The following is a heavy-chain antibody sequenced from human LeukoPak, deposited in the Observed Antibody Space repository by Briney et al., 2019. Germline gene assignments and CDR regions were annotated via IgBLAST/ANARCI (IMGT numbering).Heavy chain of an antibody. CDR1: GFTFSSYA. CDR3: ARDSLVIKDAFDI. D-gene: IGHD3-9*01. J-gene: IGHJ3*02. Sequence: GGSLRLSCAASGFTFSSYAMSWVRQAPGKGLEWVSAISGSGGSTYYADSVKGRFTISRDNAKNSLYLQMNSLRAEDTAVYYCARDSLVIKDAFDIWGQGTMVTVSS. CDR2: ISGSGGST. V-gene: IGHV3-23*01.